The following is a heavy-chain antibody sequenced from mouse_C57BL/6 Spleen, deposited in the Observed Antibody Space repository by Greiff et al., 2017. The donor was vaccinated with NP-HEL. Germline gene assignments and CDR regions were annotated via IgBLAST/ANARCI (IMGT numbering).Heavy chain of an antibody. Sequence: VQLQQSGPVLVKPGASVKMSCKASGYTFTDYYMNWVKQSHGKSLEWIGVINPYNGGTSYNQKFKGKATLTVDKSSSTAYMELNSLTSGDSSVFYCTIFVGDMDYWCQGTSVTVSS. CDR2: INPYNGGT. V-gene: IGHV1-19*01. CDR1: GYTFTDYY. J-gene: IGHJ4*01. D-gene: IGHD4-1*01. CDR3: TIFVGDMDY.